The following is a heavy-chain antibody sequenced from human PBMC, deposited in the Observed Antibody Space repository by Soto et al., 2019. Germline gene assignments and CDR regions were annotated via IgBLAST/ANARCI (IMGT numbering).Heavy chain of an antibody. Sequence: SETLSLTCTVSGGSISSGGYYWSWIRQHPGKGLEWIGYIYYSGSTYYNPSLKSRVTISVDTSKNQFSLKLSSVTAADTAVYYCARWSLGYCSSTSCYGFDYWGQGTLVTVSS. V-gene: IGHV4-31*03. CDR1: GGSISSGGYY. CDR2: IYYSGST. D-gene: IGHD2-2*01. J-gene: IGHJ4*02. CDR3: ARWSLGYCSSTSCYGFDY.